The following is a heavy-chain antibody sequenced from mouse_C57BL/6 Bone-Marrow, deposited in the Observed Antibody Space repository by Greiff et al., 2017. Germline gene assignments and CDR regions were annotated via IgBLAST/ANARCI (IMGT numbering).Heavy chain of an antibody. J-gene: IGHJ1*03. CDR1: GISITTGNYR. CDR2: IYYSGTI. CDR3: ARVPYYYGSSYWYFDV. Sequence: EVQVVESGPGLVKPSQTVFLTCTVTGISITTGNYRWSWIRQFPGNKLEWIGYIYYSGTITYNPSLTSRTTITRDTPKNQFFLEMNSLTAEDTATYYCARVPYYYGSSYWYFDVWGTGTTVTVSS. V-gene: IGHV3-5*01. D-gene: IGHD1-1*01.